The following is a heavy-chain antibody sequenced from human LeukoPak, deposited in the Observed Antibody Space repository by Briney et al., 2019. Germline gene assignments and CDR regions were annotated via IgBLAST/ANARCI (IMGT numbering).Heavy chain of an antibody. V-gene: IGHV1-2*02. CDR2: INPNSGGT. Sequence: ASVKVSCKASGYTFTSYDISWVRQAPGQGLEWMGWINPNSGGTNYAQKFQGRVTMTRDTSISTAYMELSRLRSDDTAVYYCARGAPFQQQLIGNYWGQGTLVTVSS. CDR1: GYTFTSYD. CDR3: ARGAPFQQQLIGNY. D-gene: IGHD6-13*01. J-gene: IGHJ4*02.